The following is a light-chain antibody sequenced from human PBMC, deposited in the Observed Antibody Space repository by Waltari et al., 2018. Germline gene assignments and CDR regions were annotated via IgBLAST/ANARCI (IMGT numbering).Light chain of an antibody. CDR1: SSDVGGYNY. CDR3: SSYAGSNTV. V-gene: IGLV2-8*01. J-gene: IGLJ2*01. Sequence: QSALTQPPSASGSPGQSVAIPCPGTSSDVGGYNYVSWYQQHPGKAPKLMIYEVTKRPSGVPDRFSGSKSGNTASLTVSGLQAEDEAHYYCSSYAGSNTVFGGGTKLTVL. CDR2: EVT.